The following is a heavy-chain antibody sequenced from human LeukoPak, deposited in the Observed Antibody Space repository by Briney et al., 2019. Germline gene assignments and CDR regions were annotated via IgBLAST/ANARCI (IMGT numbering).Heavy chain of an antibody. CDR3: AREATAMVWKPEFDY. D-gene: IGHD5-18*01. CDR2: ISSSSSYI. Sequence: MPGGSLRLSCAASGFTFSSYSMNWVRQAPGKGLEWVSSISSSSSYIYYADSVKGRFTISRDNAKNSLYLQMNSLRAEDTAVYYCAREATAMVWKPEFDYWGQGTLVTVSS. J-gene: IGHJ4*02. CDR1: GFTFSSYS. V-gene: IGHV3-21*01.